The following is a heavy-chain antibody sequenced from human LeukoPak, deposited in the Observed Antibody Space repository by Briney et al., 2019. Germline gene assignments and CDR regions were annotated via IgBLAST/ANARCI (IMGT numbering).Heavy chain of an antibody. Sequence: DPSETLSLTCAVYGVTFSGYYWSWIRQPPGKGLEWIGEISHSGSTNYNPSLKSRVTISLDTSKKQFSLRLSSVTAADTAVYYCAILRGGHYDILTGXSEXSGYWGQGTLVTVSS. CDR3: AILRGGHYDILTGXSEXSGY. V-gene: IGHV4-34*08. CDR1: GVTFSGYY. D-gene: IGHD3-9*01. J-gene: IGHJ4*02. CDR2: ISHSGST.